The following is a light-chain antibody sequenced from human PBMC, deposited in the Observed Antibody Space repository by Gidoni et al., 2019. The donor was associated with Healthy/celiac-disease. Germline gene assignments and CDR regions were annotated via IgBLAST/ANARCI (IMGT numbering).Light chain of an antibody. CDR3: QAWDSSTEVV. V-gene: IGLV3-1*01. Sequence: SYELTQPPSVSVSPGQTASITCSGDKLGDKYACWYQQKPGQSPVLVIYQDSNRPSGIPDRFSGSNSGNTATLTISGTQAMDEADYYCQAWDSSTEVVFGGGTKLTVL. CDR1: KLGDKY. J-gene: IGLJ2*01. CDR2: QDS.